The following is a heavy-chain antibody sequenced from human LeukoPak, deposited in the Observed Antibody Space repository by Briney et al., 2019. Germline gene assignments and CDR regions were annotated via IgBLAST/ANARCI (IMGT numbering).Heavy chain of an antibody. CDR3: ANPRYDSSGYYYVD. V-gene: IGHV1-3*01. D-gene: IGHD3-22*01. CDR2: INGGSGNT. J-gene: IGHJ4*02. CDR1: GYTFSDYT. Sequence: ASVKVCRKASGYTFSDYTMHWLRQAPGQRLDWMGWINGGSGNTKYSPEFQGRVTITRDTSASTAYMELSSLRSEDTAVYYCANPRYDSSGYYYVDWGQGTLVTVSS.